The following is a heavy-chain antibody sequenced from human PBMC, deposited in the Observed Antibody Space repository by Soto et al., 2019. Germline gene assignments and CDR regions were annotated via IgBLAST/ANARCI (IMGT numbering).Heavy chain of an antibody. CDR3: ARTVLGPDLLADSFVDYYYYMDV. CDR2: VYYTGST. V-gene: IGHV4-59*08. Sequence: SATLSLTCTVSGGSISNFYWSWIRQPPGKGLEWISYVYYTGSTSYNPSLKRRVTFSADSSRGQFSLRLNSVTAADTAVYYCARTVLGPDLLADSFVDYYYYMDVWGQGTTVTVSS. CDR1: GGSISNFY. D-gene: IGHD3-9*01. J-gene: IGHJ6*03.